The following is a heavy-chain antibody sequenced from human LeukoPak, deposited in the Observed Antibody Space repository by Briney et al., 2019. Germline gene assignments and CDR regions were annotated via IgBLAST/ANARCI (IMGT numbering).Heavy chain of an antibody. D-gene: IGHD7-27*01. V-gene: IGHV1-2*06. CDR3: APGLGWFDP. J-gene: IGHJ5*02. CDR2: INANSGGT. Sequence: SVKVSCKASGYTFTGYYMHWVRPAPGQGLEWMGRINANSGGTNDAQKCQGRVTMNRYMAIRTAYMELSKLRSDDTAVYYCAPGLGWFDPWGQGTLVTVCS. CDR1: GYTFTGYY.